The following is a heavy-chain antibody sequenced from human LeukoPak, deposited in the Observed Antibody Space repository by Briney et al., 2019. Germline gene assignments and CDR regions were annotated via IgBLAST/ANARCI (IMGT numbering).Heavy chain of an antibody. Sequence: PGGSLRLSCAASGFTVSSNYMSWVRQAPGKGLESVSVIYSGGSTYYADSVKGRFTISRDNSKDTLYLQMNSLRAEDTAVYYCARDLGYCTNGVCHTRFDYWGQGTLVAVSS. D-gene: IGHD2-8*01. CDR2: IYSGGST. V-gene: IGHV3-53*01. CDR1: GFTVSSNY. J-gene: IGHJ4*02. CDR3: ARDLGYCTNGVCHTRFDY.